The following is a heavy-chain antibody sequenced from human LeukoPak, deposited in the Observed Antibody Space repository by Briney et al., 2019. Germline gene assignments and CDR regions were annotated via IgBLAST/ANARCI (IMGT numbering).Heavy chain of an antibody. J-gene: IGHJ4*02. CDR3: ARDGGYHSSGPFDY. Sequence: GGSLRLSCAASGFTFSSYGIHWVRQAPGKGLEWVSIIWYDGSDEYYADSVKGRFTISRDNSKNTLYLQMNSLRAEDTAVYYCARDGGYHSSGPFDYWGQGTLVTVSS. CDR1: GFTFSSYG. V-gene: IGHV3-33*08. CDR2: IWYDGSDE. D-gene: IGHD3-22*01.